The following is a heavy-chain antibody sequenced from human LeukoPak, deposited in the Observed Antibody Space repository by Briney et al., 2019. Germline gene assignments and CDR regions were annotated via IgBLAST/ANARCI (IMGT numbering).Heavy chain of an antibody. CDR3: ARDWGSGRYYDWYFDL. Sequence: SETLSLTCAVSGGSISSYYWSWIRQPAGKGLEWIGRIYTSGSTNYNPSLKSRVTMSVDTSKNQFSLKPSSVTAADTAVYYCARDWGSGRYYDWYFDLWGRGTLVTVSS. D-gene: IGHD1-26*01. CDR1: GGSISSYY. V-gene: IGHV4-4*07. CDR2: IYTSGST. J-gene: IGHJ2*01.